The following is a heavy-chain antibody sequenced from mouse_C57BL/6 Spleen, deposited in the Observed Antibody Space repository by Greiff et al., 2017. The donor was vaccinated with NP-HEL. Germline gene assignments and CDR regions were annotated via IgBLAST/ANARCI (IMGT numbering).Heavy chain of an antibody. D-gene: IGHD3-3*01. CDR3: ARRRASYAMDY. CDR1: GYTFTSYW. V-gene: IGHV1-53*01. J-gene: IGHJ4*01. Sequence: QVQLQQPGAELVKPGASVKLSCKASGYTFTSYWMHWVKQRPGQGLEWIGNIIPSTGGPNYNENFKSKATLTVAKSTSTAYMQRSILTSEDSAVYYCARRRASYAMDYWGQGTSVTVSS. CDR2: IIPSTGGP.